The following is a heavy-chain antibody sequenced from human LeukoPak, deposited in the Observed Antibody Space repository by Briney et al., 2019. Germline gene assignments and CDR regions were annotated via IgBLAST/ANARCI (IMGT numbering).Heavy chain of an antibody. CDR1: GYSFTSYW. V-gene: IGHV5-51*01. CDR2: ICPGDSDT. J-gene: IGHJ4*02. Sequence: GESLKISCKGSGYSFTSYWIGWVRQMPGKCLQWMGIICPGDSDTRYSPSFQGQVTISADKSISTAYLQWISLKASDTAMYYCARLIAPRDDILTGYPHSFDSWGQGTLVTVSS. D-gene: IGHD3-9*01. CDR3: ARLIAPRDDILTGYPHSFDS.